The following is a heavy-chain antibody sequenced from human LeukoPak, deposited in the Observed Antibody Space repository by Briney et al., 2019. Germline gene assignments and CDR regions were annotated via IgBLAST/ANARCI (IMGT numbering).Heavy chain of an antibody. CDR1: GFTFSDYY. J-gene: IGHJ4*02. V-gene: IGHV3-11*04. CDR2: ISSSGSTI. CDR3: ARLVASGSYSNYALIY. D-gene: IGHD4-11*01. Sequence: GGSLRLSCAASGFTFSDYYMSWIRQAPGRGLEWVSYISSSGSTIYYADSVKGRFTISRDNAKNSLYLQMNSLRAEDTAVYYCARLVASGSYSNYALIYWGQGTLVTVSS.